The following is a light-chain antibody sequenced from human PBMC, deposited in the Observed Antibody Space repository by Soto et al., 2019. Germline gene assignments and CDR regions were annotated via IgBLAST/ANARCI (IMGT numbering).Light chain of an antibody. J-gene: IGKJ3*01. CDR3: QHCDYLPI. Sequence: DIQMTQSPSSLSASVGDRVTITCQASQDITSYLNWYQHKPGKAPKILIYDASILEAGVPPRFSGSGSGTDFTLTISSLQPEDVATYYCQHCDYLPIFGPGTTVDFK. V-gene: IGKV1-33*01. CDR1: QDITSY. CDR2: DAS.